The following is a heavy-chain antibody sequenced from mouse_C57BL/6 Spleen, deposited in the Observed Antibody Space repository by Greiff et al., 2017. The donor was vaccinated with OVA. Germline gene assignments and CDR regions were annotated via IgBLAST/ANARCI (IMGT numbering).Heavy chain of an antibody. Sequence: EVQLQESGEGLVKPGGSLKLSCAASGFTFSSYAMSWVRQTPEKRLEWVAYISSGGDYIYYADTVKGRFTISRDNARNTLYLQMSSLKSEDTAMYYCTRDGYGNYYFDYWGQGTTLTVSS. D-gene: IGHD2-10*02. J-gene: IGHJ2*01. CDR1: GFTFSSYA. CDR2: ISSGGDYI. CDR3: TRDGYGNYYFDY. V-gene: IGHV5-9-1*02.